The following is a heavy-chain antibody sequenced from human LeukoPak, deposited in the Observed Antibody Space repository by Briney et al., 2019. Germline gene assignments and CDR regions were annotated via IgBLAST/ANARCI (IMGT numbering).Heavy chain of an antibody. V-gene: IGHV4-39*01. CDR2: IYYSGST. CDR3: ARRLSVAYYDILTGQSGWFDP. D-gene: IGHD3-9*01. CDR1: GGSISSSSYY. Sequence: SETLSLTCTVSGGSISSSSYYWGWIRQPPGKGLEWIGSIYYSGSTYYNPSLKSRVTISVDTSKNQFSLKLSSVTAADTAVYYCARRLSVAYYDILTGQSGWFDPWGQGTLVTVSS. J-gene: IGHJ5*02.